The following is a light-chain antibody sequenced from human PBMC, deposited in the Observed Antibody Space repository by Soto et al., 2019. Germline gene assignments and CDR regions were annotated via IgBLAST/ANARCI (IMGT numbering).Light chain of an antibody. CDR3: QQRSVWPLT. CDR1: QSVSSY. V-gene: IGKV3-11*01. J-gene: IGKJ4*01. CDR2: DSS. Sequence: EIVLTQFPATLSLSPGDGATLSCRASQSVSSYLAWYQQKRGQAPWLLIYDSSNRATGIPARFSGSGSGTDFSLIISSLEPEDFAVYYCQQRSVWPLTFGGGTKVEIK.